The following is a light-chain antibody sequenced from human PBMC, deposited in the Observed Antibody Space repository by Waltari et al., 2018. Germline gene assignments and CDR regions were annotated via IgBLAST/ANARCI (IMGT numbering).Light chain of an antibody. CDR3: SSYTSSGTGVL. Sequence: QSALTQPASVSGSPGQSITISCTGTSSDVGGYNYVSCYQQHPGKAPKLMIYDVTNRPSGVSNRFSGSKSGNTASLTISGLQAEDEADYYCSSYTSSGTGVLFGGGTKLSVL. J-gene: IGLJ2*01. V-gene: IGLV2-14*03. CDR1: SSDVGGYNY. CDR2: DVT.